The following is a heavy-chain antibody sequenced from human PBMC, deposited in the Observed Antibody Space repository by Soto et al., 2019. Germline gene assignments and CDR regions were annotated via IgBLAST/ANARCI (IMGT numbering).Heavy chain of an antibody. CDR3: ARDPPRYGGNFGYYYGMDV. V-gene: IGHV1-69*13. CDR1: GGTFSSYA. Sequence: SVKVSCKASGGTFSSYAISWVRQAPGQGLEWMGGIIPIFGTANYAQKFQGRVTITADESTSTAYMELSSLRSEDTAVYYCARDPPRYGGNFGYYYGMDVWGQGTTVTVSS. J-gene: IGHJ6*02. CDR2: IIPIFGTA. D-gene: IGHD2-21*02.